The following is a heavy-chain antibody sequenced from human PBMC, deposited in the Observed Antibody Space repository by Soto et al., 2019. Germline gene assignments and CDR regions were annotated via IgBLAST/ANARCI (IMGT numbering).Heavy chain of an antibody. CDR2: IIPIFGTA. V-gene: IGHV1-69*13. D-gene: IGHD3-22*01. CDR3: AREYYYDSSGYLNWFDP. Sequence: GASVKVSCKASGGTLSSYAISWVRQAPGQGLEWMGGIIPIFGTANYAQKFQGRVTITADEPTSTAYMELSSLRSEDTAVYYCAREYYYDSSGYLNWFDPWGQGTLVTVSS. CDR1: GGTLSSYA. J-gene: IGHJ5*02.